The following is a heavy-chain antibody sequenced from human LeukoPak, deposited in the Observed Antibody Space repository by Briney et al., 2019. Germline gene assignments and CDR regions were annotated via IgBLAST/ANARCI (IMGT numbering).Heavy chain of an antibody. CDR2: ISAYNGNT. V-gene: IGHV1-18*01. CDR1: GGTFSSNA. D-gene: IGHD6-13*01. CDR3: ASLSGIAAAGQSFDY. Sequence: ASVKVSCKTSGGTFSSNAISWVRQAPGQGLEWMGWISAYNGNTNYAQKVQGRVTMTTDTSTSTAYMELRSLRSDDTAVYYCASLSGIAAAGQSFDYWGQGTLVTVSS. J-gene: IGHJ4*02.